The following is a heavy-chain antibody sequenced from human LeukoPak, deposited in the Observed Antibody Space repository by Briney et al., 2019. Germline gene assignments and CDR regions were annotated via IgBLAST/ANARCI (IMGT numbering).Heavy chain of an antibody. V-gene: IGHV3-23*01. CDR1: GFTFSSAA. J-gene: IGHJ4*02. CDR3: AKGPQLNSGYHPDY. D-gene: IGHD3-22*01. CDR2: ITGSDDRT. Sequence: GGSLRLSCAASGFTFSSAAMTWVRQVPGKGLEGVSTITGSDDRTYYADSVKGRFTISRDFSKNTLHLQMSSLRVEDTAIYYCAKGPQLNSGYHPDYWGQGTLVAVSS.